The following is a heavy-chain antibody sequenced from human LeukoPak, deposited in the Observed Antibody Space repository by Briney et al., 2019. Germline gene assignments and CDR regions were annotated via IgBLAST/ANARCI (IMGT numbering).Heavy chain of an antibody. V-gene: IGHV5-10-1*01. D-gene: IGHD5-12*01. CDR1: GYSFTSYW. J-gene: IGHJ4*02. CDR2: IDPSDSYT. CDR3: AALYSGYDYEDY. Sequence: GESLKISCKGSGYSFTSYWISWVRQMPGKGLEWMGRIDPSDSYTNYSPSFQGHVTISADKSISTAYLQWSSLKASDTAMYYCAALYSGYDYEDYWGRGTLVTVSS.